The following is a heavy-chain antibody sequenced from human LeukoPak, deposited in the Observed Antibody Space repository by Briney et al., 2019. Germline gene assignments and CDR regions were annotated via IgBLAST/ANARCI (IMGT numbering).Heavy chain of an antibody. J-gene: IGHJ5*02. CDR3: APRGNIEHSYVYGKWFAP. Sequence: SSETLSLTCAVYGGSFSAYYWTWIRQPPGKGLEWIGEINHSGSSNYNSSLRSRVTISVDTSYKQFSLRLSSVTAADTAVYYCAPRGNIEHSYVYGKWFAPWGQGTRVTVSS. D-gene: IGHD5-18*01. CDR2: INHSGSS. CDR1: GGSFSAYY. V-gene: IGHV4-34*01.